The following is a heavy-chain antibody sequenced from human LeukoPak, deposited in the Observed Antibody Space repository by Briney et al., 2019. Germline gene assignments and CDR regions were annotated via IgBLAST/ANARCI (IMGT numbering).Heavy chain of an antibody. CDR1: GYTFTTYW. Sequence: GESLKISCKDSGYTFTTYWLAWVRQMPGKGLEWMGIIYLGDSDTRKSPSFQGQVTISADKSISTAYLQWSSPKASDTAMYYCARLTVTHAFDIWGQGTMVTVSS. CDR2: IYLGDSDT. V-gene: IGHV5-51*01. D-gene: IGHD4-17*01. J-gene: IGHJ3*02. CDR3: ARLTVTHAFDI.